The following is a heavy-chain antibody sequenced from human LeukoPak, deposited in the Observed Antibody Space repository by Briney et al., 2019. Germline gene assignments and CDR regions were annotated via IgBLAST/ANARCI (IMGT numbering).Heavy chain of an antibody. J-gene: IGHJ3*02. CDR1: GFSFRDYW. Sequence: GGSLRLSCAASGFSFRDYWMSWVRQAPGKGLEWVADIEPDGSGKTYVDSVKGRFTISRDNAQQSLYLQMDTLTAEDTAVYYCARGVAIAGDAFDIWGQGTMVTVSS. CDR3: ARGVAIAGDAFDI. V-gene: IGHV3-7*01. CDR2: IEPDGSGK. D-gene: IGHD5-12*01.